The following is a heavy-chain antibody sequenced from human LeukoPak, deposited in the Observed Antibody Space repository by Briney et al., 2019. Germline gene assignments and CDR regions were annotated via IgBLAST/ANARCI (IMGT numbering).Heavy chain of an antibody. CDR2: IIPIFGTA. Sequence: ASVTVSFTASGGTFSSYAISWVRQAPGQGLEWMGRIIPIFGTANYAQKFQGRVTITADKSTSTAYMELSSLRSEDTAVYYCARVREDIVVVPAGGGNYYYMDVWGKGTTVTVSS. D-gene: IGHD2-2*01. J-gene: IGHJ6*03. V-gene: IGHV1-69*06. CDR1: GGTFSSYA. CDR3: ARVREDIVVVPAGGGNYYYMDV.